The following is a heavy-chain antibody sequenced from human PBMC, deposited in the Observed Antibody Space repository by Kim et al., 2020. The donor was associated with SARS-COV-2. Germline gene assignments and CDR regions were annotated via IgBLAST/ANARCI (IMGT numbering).Heavy chain of an antibody. D-gene: IGHD3-10*01. V-gene: IGHV1-8*01. Sequence: ASVKVSCKASGYTFTSYDINWVRQATGQGLEWMGWMNPNSGNTGYAQKFQGRVTMTRNTSISTAYMELSSLRSEDTAVYYCARRRAVRGVIMGTPNWFDPWGQGTLVTVSS. CDR1: GYTFTSYD. CDR2: MNPNSGNT. CDR3: ARRRAVRGVIMGTPNWFDP. J-gene: IGHJ5*02.